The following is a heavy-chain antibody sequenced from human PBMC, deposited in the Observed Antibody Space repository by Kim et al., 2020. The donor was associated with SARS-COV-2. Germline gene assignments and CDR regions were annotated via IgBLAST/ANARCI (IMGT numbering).Heavy chain of an antibody. CDR3: VRDPKSLGSPDRFDF. Sequence: GGSLRLSCVASGFSFYSYTMNWVRQAPGKGLEWISSIGSSGVKRYYAESVRGRFTISRDTASNSLFLQMSSLRAEDTARYYCVRDPKSLGSPDRFDFWGQGTVVSVSS. CDR1: GFSFYSYT. V-gene: IGHV3-21*01. J-gene: IGHJ3*01. D-gene: IGHD7-27*01. CDR2: IGSSGVKR.